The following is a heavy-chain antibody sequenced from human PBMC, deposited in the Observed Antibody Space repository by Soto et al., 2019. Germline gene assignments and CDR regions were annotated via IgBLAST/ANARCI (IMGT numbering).Heavy chain of an antibody. J-gene: IGHJ4*02. CDR1: GDSVSSNSAA. CDR3: ARQGSSWFDY. V-gene: IGHV6-1*01. Sequence: SQTLSLTCAISGDSVSSNSAAWTWIRQSPSRGLEWLGRTYYRSKWYSDYAVSVRSRITINADTTRNQFSLQVNSVTPEDTAVYYCARQGSSWFDYWGQGPRSPSPQ. D-gene: IGHD6-13*01. CDR2: TYYRSKWYS.